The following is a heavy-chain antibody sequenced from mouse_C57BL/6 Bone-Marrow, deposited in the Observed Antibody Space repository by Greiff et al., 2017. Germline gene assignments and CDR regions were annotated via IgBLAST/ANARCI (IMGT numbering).Heavy chain of an antibody. CDR1: GYTFTSYW. CDR3: ALMFAY. V-gene: IGHV1-69*01. Sequence: VKLQQPGAELVMPGASVKLSCKASGYTFTSYWMHWVKQRPGQGLEWIGEIDPSDSYTNYNQKFKGKSTLTVDKSSSTAYMQLSSLTSEDSAVYYCALMFAYWGQGTLVTVSA. J-gene: IGHJ3*01. CDR2: IDPSDSYT.